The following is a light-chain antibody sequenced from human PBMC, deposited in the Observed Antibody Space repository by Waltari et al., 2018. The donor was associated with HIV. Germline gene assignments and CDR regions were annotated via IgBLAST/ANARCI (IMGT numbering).Light chain of an antibody. V-gene: IGLV1-51*01. J-gene: IGLJ1*01. CDR2: DNE. Sequence: QSMLTNPSSVSAAAGQKVSILCSGANSKPGNNFVSWYQQVPGRAPRLLIYDNEKRPSGISDRFSASKAGVSATLGIAGLQIVDEADYYFGTWDSSLSLYVFGPGTTVAVL. CDR3: GTWDSSLSLYV. CDR1: NSKPGNNF.